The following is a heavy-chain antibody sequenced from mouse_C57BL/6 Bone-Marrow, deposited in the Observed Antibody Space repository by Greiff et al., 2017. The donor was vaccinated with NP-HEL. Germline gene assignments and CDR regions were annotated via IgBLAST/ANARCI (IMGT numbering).Heavy chain of an antibody. Sequence: VQLQQSGPGLAKPSQTLSLTCSVTGYSITSDYWNWIRKFPGNKLEYMGYISYSGSTYYNPSLKSRISITRDTSKNQYYLQLNSVATEDTATYYCARCRLDGSYWYFDVWGTGTTVTVSS. CDR3: ARCRLDGSYWYFDV. V-gene: IGHV3-8*01. D-gene: IGHD2-3*01. CDR2: ISYSGST. CDR1: GYSITSDY. J-gene: IGHJ1*03.